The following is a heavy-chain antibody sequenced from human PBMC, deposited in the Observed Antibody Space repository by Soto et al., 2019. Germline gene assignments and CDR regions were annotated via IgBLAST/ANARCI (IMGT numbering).Heavy chain of an antibody. D-gene: IGHD4-17*01. Sequence: SETLSLTCTVSGGSISSYYWSWIRQPPGKGLEWIGHIYYSGSTNYNPSLKSRVTISVYTSKRDFSLKLTSVTAADTAVYYCAREDGNIDYWGKGTLVTVSS. CDR3: AREDGNIDY. CDR1: GGSISSYY. CDR2: IYYSGST. V-gene: IGHV4-59*01. J-gene: IGHJ4*02.